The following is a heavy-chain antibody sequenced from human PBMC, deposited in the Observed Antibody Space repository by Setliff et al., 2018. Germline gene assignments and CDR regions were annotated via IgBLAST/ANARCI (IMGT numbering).Heavy chain of an antibody. J-gene: IGHJ6*03. CDR1: GDPMSSRRYY. V-gene: IGHV4-61*09. CDR2: IYTSWST. CDR3: ARLSGFLYIDV. Sequence: SETLSLTCTVSGDPMSSRRYYWAWIRQPAGKGLEWIGQIYTSWSTNYNPSLKSRVTISLDTSKNQFSLKLSSVTAADTAVYYCARLSGFLYIDVWGKGTTVTVSS. D-gene: IGHD3-3*01.